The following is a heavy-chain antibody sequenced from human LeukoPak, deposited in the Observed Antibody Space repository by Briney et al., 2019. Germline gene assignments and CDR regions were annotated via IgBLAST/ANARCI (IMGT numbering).Heavy chain of an antibody. D-gene: IGHD1-20*01. Sequence: GGSLRLTCAASGFTFSDYYMSWIRQAPGKGLEWVSYISSSGSTIYYADSVKGRFTISRDNAKNSLYLQMNSLRAEDTAVYYCATSLTSGAFDIWGQGTMVTVSS. J-gene: IGHJ3*02. V-gene: IGHV3-11*04. CDR1: GFTFSDYY. CDR3: ATSLTSGAFDI. CDR2: ISSSGSTI.